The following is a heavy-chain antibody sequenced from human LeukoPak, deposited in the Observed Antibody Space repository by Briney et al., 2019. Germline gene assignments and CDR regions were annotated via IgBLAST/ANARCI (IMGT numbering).Heavy chain of an antibody. V-gene: IGHV3-30*04. Sequence: GGSLRLSCAASGFTFSSYAMHWVRQAPGKGLEWVAVISYDGSNKYYADSVKGRFTISRDNSKNTLYLQMNSLRAEDTAVYYCARDLTMVRGGPGWGQGTLVTVSS. J-gene: IGHJ4*02. CDR1: GFTFSSYA. CDR2: ISYDGSNK. D-gene: IGHD3-10*01. CDR3: ARDLTMVRGGPG.